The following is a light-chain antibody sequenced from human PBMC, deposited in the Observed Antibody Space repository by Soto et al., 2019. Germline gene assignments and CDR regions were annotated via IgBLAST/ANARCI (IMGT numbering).Light chain of an antibody. CDR3: QQYHSYWT. CDR1: QNIRSR. Sequence: DFQMTHSPSTLSASVVDRVTITFRSSQNIRSRLAWFQQKPGKAPKLLIYDASSWESGVPQRFSGSGSGTEFTLTISSLQTDDFSTYYCQQYHSYWTFGQGTKVDIK. V-gene: IGKV1-5*01. J-gene: IGKJ1*01. CDR2: DAS.